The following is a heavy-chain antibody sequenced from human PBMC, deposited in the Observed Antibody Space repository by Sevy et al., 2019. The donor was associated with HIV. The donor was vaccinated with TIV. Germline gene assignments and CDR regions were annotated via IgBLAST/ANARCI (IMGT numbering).Heavy chain of an antibody. D-gene: IGHD1-1*01. J-gene: IGHJ4*02. CDR3: ARESRIQHFDN. CDR2: ISYDGSNK. V-gene: IGHV3-30*01. Sequence: HPGRASVKVSCAASGFTFSSYAMHWVRQTPGKGLEWVAVISYDGSNKYYADSVKGRFTISRDNSKNTLYLQMNSLRAEDTAVFYCARESRIQHFDNWGQGTLVTVSS. CDR1: GFTFSSYA.